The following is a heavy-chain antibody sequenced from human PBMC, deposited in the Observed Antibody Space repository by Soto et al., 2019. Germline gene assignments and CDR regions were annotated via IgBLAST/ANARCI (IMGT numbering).Heavy chain of an antibody. J-gene: IGHJ5*02. CDR2: IYSGGST. Sequence: EGQLVESGGGLIQPGGSLRLSCAASGFTVSSDYMSWVRQAPGKGLEWVSVIYSGGSTYYADSVKGRFTISRDNSKNTLYLKMNSLRAEEPAVYYWARGHGSGSFFLDHWGQGPLVTVSP. CDR1: GFTVSSDY. D-gene: IGHD3-10*01. CDR3: ARGHGSGSFFLDH. V-gene: IGHV3-53*01.